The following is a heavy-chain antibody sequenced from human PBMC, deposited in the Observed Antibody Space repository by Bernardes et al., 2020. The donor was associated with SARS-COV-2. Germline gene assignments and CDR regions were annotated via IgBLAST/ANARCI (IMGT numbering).Heavy chain of an antibody. V-gene: IGHV4-4*07. J-gene: IGHJ6*02. CDR3: ARVGCSGGSCYYYGMDV. CDR1: GGSISSYY. CDR2: IYTSGST. D-gene: IGHD2-15*01. Sequence: SETLYLTCTVSGGSISSYYWSWIRQPAGKGLEWIGRIYTSGSTNYNPSLKSRVTMSVDTSKNQFSLKLSSVTAADTAVYYCARVGCSGGSCYYYGMDVWGQGTTVTVSS.